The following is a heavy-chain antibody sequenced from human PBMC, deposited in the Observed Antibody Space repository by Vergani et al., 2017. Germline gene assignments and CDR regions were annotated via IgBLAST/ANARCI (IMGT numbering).Heavy chain of an antibody. CDR2: ISYDGRNK. V-gene: IGHV3-30*18. CDR3: AKDGIAAAGYHMYYFDY. Sequence: QVQLVESGGGVVQPGRSLRLSCAASGFTFSSYGMHWVRQAPGKGLEWVAVISYDGRNKYYADSVKGRFTISRDNSKNTLYLQMNSLRAEDTAVYYCAKDGIAAAGYHMYYFDYWGQGTLVTVSS. CDR1: GFTFSSYG. J-gene: IGHJ4*02. D-gene: IGHD6-13*01.